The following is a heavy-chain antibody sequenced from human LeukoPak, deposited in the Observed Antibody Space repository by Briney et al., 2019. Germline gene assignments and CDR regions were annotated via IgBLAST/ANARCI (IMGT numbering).Heavy chain of an antibody. CDR3: ASQIHDYGDYSNWYFDL. CDR2: IYSSGSS. D-gene: IGHD4-17*01. J-gene: IGHJ2*01. Sequence: PSETLSLTCTVSGGSISSYYWSWIRQPAGKGLEWIGRIYSSGSSNDNPSLKSRLTMSVDTSKNQFSLRLSSVTAADTAVYYCASQIHDYGDYSNWYFDLWGRGTLVTVSS. V-gene: IGHV4-4*07. CDR1: GGSISSYY.